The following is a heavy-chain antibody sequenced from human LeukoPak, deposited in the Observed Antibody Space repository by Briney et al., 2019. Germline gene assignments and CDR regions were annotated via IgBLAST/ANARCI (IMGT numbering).Heavy chain of an antibody. J-gene: IGHJ4*02. CDR2: IKQDGGET. CDR1: GFAFSTYW. Sequence: GGSLRLSCAASGFAFSTYWMTWVRQAPGKGLEWVANIKQDGGETYYVDSVKGRFTISRDNAKNSLYLQMNSLRAEDTALYYCARLRGGAYWGQGTLVTVSS. CDR3: ARLRGGAY. V-gene: IGHV3-7*01. D-gene: IGHD3-10*01.